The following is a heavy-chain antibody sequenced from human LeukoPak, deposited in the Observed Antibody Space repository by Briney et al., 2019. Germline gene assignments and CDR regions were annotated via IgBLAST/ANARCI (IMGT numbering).Heavy chain of an antibody. Sequence: KPSETLSLTCAVYGGSFSGYYWSWIRQPPGRGLEWFGEINHSGSTNYNPSLKSRVTISVDTSKNQFSLKLGSVTAADTAVYYCARSDGYNLDAFDIWGQGTMVTVSS. CDR1: GGSFSGYY. V-gene: IGHV4-34*01. CDR3: ARSDGYNLDAFDI. J-gene: IGHJ3*02. D-gene: IGHD5-24*01. CDR2: INHSGST.